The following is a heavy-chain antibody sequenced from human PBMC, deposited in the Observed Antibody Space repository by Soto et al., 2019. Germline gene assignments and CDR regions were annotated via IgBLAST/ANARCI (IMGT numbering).Heavy chain of an antibody. D-gene: IGHD3-10*01. V-gene: IGHV3-72*01. CDR2: SRNRVQSYST. Sequence: EVQLVESGGGLVQPGGSRRLSCAASGFTFSDHYMDWVRQAPGKGLEWVGRSRNRVQSYSTEYAESVKGRFTISRDDSQNSLYLQMNSLKTEDTAVYYCARVLPSGTNYFTDYWGQGTLVTVSS. CDR1: GFTFSDHY. CDR3: ARVLPSGTNYFTDY. J-gene: IGHJ4*02.